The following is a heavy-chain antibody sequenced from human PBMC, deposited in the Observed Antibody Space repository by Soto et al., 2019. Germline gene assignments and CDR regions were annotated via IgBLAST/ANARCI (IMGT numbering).Heavy chain of an antibody. V-gene: IGHV4-31*03. J-gene: IGHJ6*02. CDR2: IYSNGDT. CDR3: ARRGGSSSRYYYYALDV. D-gene: IGHD6-6*01. Sequence: SETLSLTCSVSSGSMNNGGYYWSWIRQLPGKGLEWIGYIYSNGDTYYNPSLKSRVTISVDTSKNQFSLNLTSVTAADTAVYYCARRGGSSSRYYYYALDVWGQGTTVTVSS. CDR1: SGSMNNGGYY.